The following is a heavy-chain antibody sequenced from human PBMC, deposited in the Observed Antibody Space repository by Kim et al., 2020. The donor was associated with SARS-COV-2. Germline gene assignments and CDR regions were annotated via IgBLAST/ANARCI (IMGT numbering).Heavy chain of an antibody. CDR3: ARGDWSSGWRNYYGMDV. D-gene: IGHD6-19*01. Sequence: GGSLRLSCTASGFTFSSYDMHWVRQATGKGLEWVSAIGTAGDTYYPGSVKGRFTISRENAKNSLYLQMNRLRAGDTAVYYCARGDWSSGWRNYYGMDVWGQGTTVTVSS. J-gene: IGHJ6*02. CDR2: IGTAGDT. CDR1: GFTFSSYD. V-gene: IGHV3-13*01.